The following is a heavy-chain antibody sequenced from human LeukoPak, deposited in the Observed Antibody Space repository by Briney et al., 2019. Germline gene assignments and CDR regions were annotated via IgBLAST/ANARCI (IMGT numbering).Heavy chain of an antibody. CDR3: ARWVGTHRVWGRPGREYYFDY. CDR2: IYYSGST. CDR1: GGSISSSSYY. J-gene: IGHJ4*02. Sequence: SETLSLTCTVSGGSISSSSYYWGWIRQPPGKGLEWIGSIYYSGSTYYNPSLKSRVTISVDTSKNQFSLKLSSVTAADTAVYYCARWVGTHRVWGRPGREYYFDYWGQGTLVTVSS. D-gene: IGHD3-16*01. V-gene: IGHV4-39*07.